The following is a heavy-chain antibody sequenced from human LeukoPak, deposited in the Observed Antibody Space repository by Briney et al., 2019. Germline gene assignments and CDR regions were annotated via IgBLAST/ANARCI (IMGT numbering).Heavy chain of an antibody. CDR3: ARIVCSSTSCYTSYFDY. CDR2: INPNSGGT. D-gene: IGHD2-2*02. CDR1: GYTFTGYY. J-gene: IGHJ4*02. V-gene: IGHV1-2*02. Sequence: ASVKVSCKASGYTFTGYYMHWVRQAPGQGLEWMGWINPNSGGTNYAQKFQGRVTMTRVTSISTAYMELSRLRSDDTAVYYCARIVCSSTSCYTSYFDYWGQGTLVTVSS.